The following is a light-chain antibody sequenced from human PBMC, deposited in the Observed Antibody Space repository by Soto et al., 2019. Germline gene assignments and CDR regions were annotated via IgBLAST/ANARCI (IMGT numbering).Light chain of an antibody. CDR2: DAS. V-gene: IGKV3-15*01. CDR1: QTGRTN. J-gene: IGKJ2*01. Sequence: EIVLSQSPAPRSVSPGQIVALSCSASQTGRTNLAWDQQKPCQPPRLLIDDASTRATGVPARFSGSESGTDFTRTISSVQSEDVAVYFCPQYNEYMTLFGQGTKMESK. CDR3: PQYNEYMTL.